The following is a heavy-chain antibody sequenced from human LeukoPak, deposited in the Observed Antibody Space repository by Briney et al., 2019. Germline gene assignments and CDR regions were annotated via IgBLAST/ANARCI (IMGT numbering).Heavy chain of an antibody. CDR2: ICGST. V-gene: IGHV4-4*02. CDR3: ARADDDYYFDY. Sequence: GSLRLSCVVSGFTFNNHAMSWVRQAPGKGLEWIGSICGSTYYNPSLKSRVTMSVDTSKNQFSLKLSSLTAADTAVYYCARADDDYYFDYWGQGTLVTVSS. D-gene: IGHD4-17*01. CDR1: GFTFNNHAM. J-gene: IGHJ4*02.